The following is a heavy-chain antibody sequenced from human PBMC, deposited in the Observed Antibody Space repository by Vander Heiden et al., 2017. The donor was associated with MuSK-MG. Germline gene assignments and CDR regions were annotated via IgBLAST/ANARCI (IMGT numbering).Heavy chain of an antibody. CDR2: IYHSGST. Sequence: QVQLQESGPGLVKPSETLSLTCAVSGYSISSGYYWGWIRQPPGKGLEWIGTIYHSGSTFYNASLKSRVTISVDTSKNRFSLNLNSVTAADTAVYYCAIQGSGWNYFDYWGHGTRVTVSS. CDR1: GYSISSGYY. D-gene: IGHD6-19*01. V-gene: IGHV4-38-2*01. J-gene: IGHJ4*01. CDR3: AIQGSGWNYFDY.